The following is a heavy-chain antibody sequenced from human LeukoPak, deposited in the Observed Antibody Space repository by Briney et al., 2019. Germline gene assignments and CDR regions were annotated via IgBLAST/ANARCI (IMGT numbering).Heavy chain of an antibody. J-gene: IGHJ4*02. D-gene: IGHD4-11*01. Sequence: SETLSLTCAVYGGSFSGYYWSWIRQPPGKGLEWIGSIYYSGSTYYNPSLKSRVTISVDTSKNQFSLKLSSVTAADTAVYYCARGYSNYGDYWGQGTLVTVSS. V-gene: IGHV4-34*01. CDR1: GGSFSGYY. CDR3: ARGYSNYGDY. CDR2: IYYSGST.